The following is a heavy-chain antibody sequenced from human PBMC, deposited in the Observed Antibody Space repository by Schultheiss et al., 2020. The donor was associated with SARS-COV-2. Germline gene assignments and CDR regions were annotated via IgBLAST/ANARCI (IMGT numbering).Heavy chain of an antibody. D-gene: IGHD3-16*01. CDR1: GGSISSYY. CDR3: ARQKWGLGIDY. CDR2: IYYSGST. J-gene: IGHJ4*02. Sequence: SETLSLTCTVSGGSISSYYWSWIRQPPGKGLEWIGYIYYSGSTNYNPSLESRVTISVDTSKNQFSLKLSSVTAADTAVYYCARQKWGLGIDYWGQGTLVTVSS. V-gene: IGHV4-59*01.